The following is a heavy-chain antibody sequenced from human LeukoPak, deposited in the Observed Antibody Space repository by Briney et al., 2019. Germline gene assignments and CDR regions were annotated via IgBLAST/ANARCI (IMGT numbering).Heavy chain of an antibody. Sequence: PGGSLRLSCAASGFTFSSYSMTWVRQPPGKGLEWVSSISSSGSYIYYADSVKGRFSISRDSAKNSLYLQMNSLRAEDTAVYYCARGPQFCSGGSCYGYYFDYWGQGTLVTVSS. J-gene: IGHJ4*02. V-gene: IGHV3-21*01. CDR1: GFTFSSYS. D-gene: IGHD2-15*01. CDR3: ARGPQFCSGGSCYGYYFDY. CDR2: ISSSGSYI.